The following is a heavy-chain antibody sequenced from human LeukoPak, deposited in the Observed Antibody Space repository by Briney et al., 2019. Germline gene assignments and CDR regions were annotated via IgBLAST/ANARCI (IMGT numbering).Heavy chain of an antibody. V-gene: IGHV5-51*01. D-gene: IGHD3-10*01. CDR2: IYPGASDV. CDR3: ARAGSGSSSYGMDV. J-gene: IGHJ6*04. Sequence: GESLKISCQASGYTFSSYWIAWVRQMSGKDLEWLGIIYPGASDVKYNPSFQGLVTISADKSINTAYLLWSGLRASDTAKYYCARAGSGSSSYGMDVWGKGTTATVSS. CDR1: GYTFSSYW.